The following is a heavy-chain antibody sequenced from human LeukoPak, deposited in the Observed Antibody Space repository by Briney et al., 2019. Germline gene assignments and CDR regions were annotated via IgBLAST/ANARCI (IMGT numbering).Heavy chain of an antibody. J-gene: IGHJ4*02. D-gene: IGHD3-22*01. V-gene: IGHV3-21*04. Sequence: GGSLRLSCAASGFTFSSYSMNWVRQAPGKGLEWVSSISSSSSYIYYADSVKGRFTISRDNAKNSLYLQMNSLRAEDTAVYYCAKSSGIVVVPIDYWGQGTLVTVSS. CDR3: AKSSGIVVVPIDY. CDR1: GFTFSSYS. CDR2: ISSSSSYI.